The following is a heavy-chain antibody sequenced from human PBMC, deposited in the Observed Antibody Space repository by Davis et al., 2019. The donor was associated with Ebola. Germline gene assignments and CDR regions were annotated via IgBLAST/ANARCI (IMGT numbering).Heavy chain of an antibody. CDR1: GYTFTSYG. D-gene: IGHD2-2*01. CDR2: ISAYNGNT. CDR3: ARVSDCSSTSCYLYSSSWGPFDY. J-gene: IGHJ4*02. Sequence: ASVKVSCKASGYTFTSYGISWVRQAPGQGLEWMGWISAYNGNTNYAQKLQGRVTMTTDTSTSTAYMELRSLRSDDTAVYYCARVSDCSSTSCYLYSSSWGPFDYWGQGTLVTVSS. V-gene: IGHV1-18*01.